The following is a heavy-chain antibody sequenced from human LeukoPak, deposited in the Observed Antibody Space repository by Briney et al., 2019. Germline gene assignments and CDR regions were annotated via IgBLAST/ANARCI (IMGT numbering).Heavy chain of an antibody. V-gene: IGHV3-23*01. Sequence: GGSLRLSCAAAGFTFSTYAIAWVRQAPGGVLGWVSSITAGGDTHYADSVEGRFTISRDTSKNTVFLQMISLRADETAVYYCAKDRSRDGGNFDYWGQGTLVTVTS. J-gene: IGHJ4*02. CDR2: ITAGGDT. CDR3: AKDRSRDGGNFDY. D-gene: IGHD4-23*01. CDR1: GFTFSTYA.